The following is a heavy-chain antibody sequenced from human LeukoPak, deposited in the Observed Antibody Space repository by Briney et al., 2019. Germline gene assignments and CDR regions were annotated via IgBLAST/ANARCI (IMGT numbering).Heavy chain of an antibody. V-gene: IGHV4-34*01. J-gene: IGHJ5*02. CDR1: GGSFSGYY. CDR3: ARKPLRRYYGSAWFDP. Sequence: GTLSLTCAVYGGSFSGYYWSWVRQPPGKGLEWMGEIKHSGSNNYNPSRKIPVTISVDTSKNQFSLKLSSVTAADTAVYDCARKPLRRYYGSAWFDPWGQGTLVTVSS. CDR2: IKHSGSN. D-gene: IGHD3-10*01.